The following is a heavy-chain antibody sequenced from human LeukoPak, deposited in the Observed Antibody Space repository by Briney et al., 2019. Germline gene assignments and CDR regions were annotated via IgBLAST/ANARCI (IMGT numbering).Heavy chain of an antibody. J-gene: IGHJ4*02. CDR3: ARDYPRVYFDY. CDR1: GFTFSSYW. D-gene: IGHD6-13*01. V-gene: IGHV3-7*01. CDR2: IKQDGSEK. Sequence: GGSLRLSCAASGFTFSSYWMSWVRQAPGKGLEWVANIKQDGSEKYYVDSVKCRFTISRDNAKNSLYLQMNSLRAEDTAVYYCARDYPRVYFDYWGQGTLVTVSS.